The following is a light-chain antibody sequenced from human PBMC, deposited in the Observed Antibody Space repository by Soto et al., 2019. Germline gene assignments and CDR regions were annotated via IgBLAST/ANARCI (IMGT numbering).Light chain of an antibody. CDR3: LQDYSYPRT. J-gene: IGKJ1*01. CDR2: GTS. CDR1: QAIRTE. Sequence: AIQMTQSPSSLSASVGDRVIITCRASQAIRTELGWYQQRPGKAHKLLIYGTSNLQSGVPSRFSGSGSGADFTLIINGLHPEDFATYYCLQDYSYPRTFGQGTKVDVK. V-gene: IGKV1-6*01.